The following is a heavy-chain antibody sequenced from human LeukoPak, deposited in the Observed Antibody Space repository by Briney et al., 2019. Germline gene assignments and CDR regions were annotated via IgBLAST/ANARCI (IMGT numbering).Heavy chain of an antibody. CDR2: INPNSGGT. V-gene: IGHV1-2*02. J-gene: IGHJ5*02. Sequence: GASVKVSCKASGYTFTGYYMHWVRQAPGQGLEWMGWINPNSGGTNYAQKFQGRVTMTRDTSISTAYMELSRLRSDDTAVYYCARQDYGGDSDWFDPWGQGTLVTVSS. CDR3: ARQDYGGDSDWFDP. D-gene: IGHD4-23*01. CDR1: GYTFTGYY.